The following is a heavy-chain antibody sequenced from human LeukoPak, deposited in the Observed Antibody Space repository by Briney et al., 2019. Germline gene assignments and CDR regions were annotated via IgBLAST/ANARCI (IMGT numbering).Heavy chain of an antibody. D-gene: IGHD3-3*01. CDR3: ARPGTIFGVVTRWFDL. CDR1: GYSFTSYW. CDR2: IYPGDSDT. J-gene: IGHJ5*02. Sequence: GSSLKTSCKGSGYSFTSYWICWVRQIPGKGLEGMGIIYPGDSDTRYSPSFQGQVTISADKSISTAYLQWSSLKASDTAMYYCARPGTIFGVVTRWFDLWGQGTLVTVSS. V-gene: IGHV5-51*01.